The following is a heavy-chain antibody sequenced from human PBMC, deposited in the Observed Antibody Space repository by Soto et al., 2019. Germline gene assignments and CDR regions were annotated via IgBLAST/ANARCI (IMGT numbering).Heavy chain of an antibody. Sequence: XVSLQLSCAASGFTFSSYAMSGVRQAPGKGLEWVSAISGSGGSTYYADSVKGRFTISRDNSKNTLYLQMNSLRAEDTAVYYCAKDDSSAHPDAFDIWGQGTMVTVSS. J-gene: IGHJ3*02. CDR1: GFTFSSYA. V-gene: IGHV3-23*01. CDR3: AKDDSSAHPDAFDI. CDR2: ISGSGGST. D-gene: IGHD3-22*01.